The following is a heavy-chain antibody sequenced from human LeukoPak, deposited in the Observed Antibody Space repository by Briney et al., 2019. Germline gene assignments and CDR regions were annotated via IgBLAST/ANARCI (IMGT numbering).Heavy chain of an antibody. D-gene: IGHD2-21*02. V-gene: IGHV3-30-3*01. CDR1: GFTFSSYA. CDR2: ISYDGSNK. Sequence: GGSLRLSCAASGFTFSSYAMHWVRQAPGKGLEWVAVISYDGSNKYYADSVKGRFTISRDNSKNTLYLQMNSLRAEDTAVYYCARAGGDYGQKYFQHWGQGTLVTVSS. CDR3: ARAGGDYGQKYFQH. J-gene: IGHJ1*01.